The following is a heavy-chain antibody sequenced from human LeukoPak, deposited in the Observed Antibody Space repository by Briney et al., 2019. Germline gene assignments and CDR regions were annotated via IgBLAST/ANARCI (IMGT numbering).Heavy chain of an antibody. V-gene: IGHV1-18*01. D-gene: IGHD3-3*01. Sequence: GASGKVSCKASGYTFTSYGISWVRQAPGPGLGWMGWISAYYGDTNYAQKLHGRGSMTTDTSKSTAYMELRSLRSDNTGVYFCARRFLESVSYYYCQMDVWGKGTTVTVFS. CDR2: ISAYYGDT. CDR1: GYTFTSYG. J-gene: IGHJ6*03. CDR3: ARRFLESVSYYYCQMDV.